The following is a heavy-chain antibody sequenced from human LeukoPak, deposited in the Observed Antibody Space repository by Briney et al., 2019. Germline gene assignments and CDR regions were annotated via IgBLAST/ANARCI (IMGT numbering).Heavy chain of an antibody. Sequence: ASVKVSCKASGYTVTGYYMHWVGQAPGQEGEWMGWINPNSGGTNYAQKFQGRVTMTRDTSISTAYMELSRLRSDDTAVYYCARDRTSRGTVPNYWGQGTLVTVSS. J-gene: IGHJ4*02. CDR2: INPNSGGT. V-gene: IGHV1-2*02. D-gene: IGHD2-2*01. CDR3: ARDRTSRGTVPNY. CDR1: GYTVTGYY.